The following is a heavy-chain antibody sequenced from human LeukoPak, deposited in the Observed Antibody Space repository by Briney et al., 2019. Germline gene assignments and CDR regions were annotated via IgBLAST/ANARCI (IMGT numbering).Heavy chain of an antibody. J-gene: IGHJ4*02. CDR1: GGSISSGCYY. D-gene: IGHD6-13*01. Sequence: SETLSLTCTVSGGSISSGCYYWSWIRQHPGKGLEWIGYIYYSGSTYYNPSLKSRVTISVDTSKNQFSLKLSSVTAADTAVYYCARGRAAAGLFDYWGQGTLVTVSS. V-gene: IGHV4-31*03. CDR3: ARGRAAAGLFDY. CDR2: IYYSGST.